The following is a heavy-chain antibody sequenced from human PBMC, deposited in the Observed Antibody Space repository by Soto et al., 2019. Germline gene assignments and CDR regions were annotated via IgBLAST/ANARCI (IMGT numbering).Heavy chain of an antibody. CDR3: ASLGTVTGYYYYYGKDV. D-gene: IGHD4-17*01. J-gene: IGHJ6*02. CDR1: GGSISSSSYY. Sequence: SETLSLTCTVSGGSISSSSYYWGWIRQPPGKGLEWIGSIYYSGSTYYNPPLKSRVTISVDTSKNQFSLKLSSVTAADTAVYYCASLGTVTGYYYYYGKDVWGQGTTVTVSS. V-gene: IGHV4-39*01. CDR2: IYYSGST.